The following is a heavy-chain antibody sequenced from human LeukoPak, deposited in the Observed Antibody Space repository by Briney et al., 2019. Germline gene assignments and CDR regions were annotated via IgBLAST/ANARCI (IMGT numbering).Heavy chain of an antibody. CDR3: ARDKGIAVPFDY. V-gene: IGHV3-23*01. J-gene: IGHJ4*02. CDR2: ISGSGGNT. Sequence: GGSLRLSCAASGFTFSSYAMSWVRQAPGKGLEWISTISGSGGNTYHADSVKGRFTISRDNSKNTLYLQMNSLRAEDTAVYYCARDKGIAVPFDYWGQGTLVTVSS. CDR1: GFTFSSYA. D-gene: IGHD6-19*01.